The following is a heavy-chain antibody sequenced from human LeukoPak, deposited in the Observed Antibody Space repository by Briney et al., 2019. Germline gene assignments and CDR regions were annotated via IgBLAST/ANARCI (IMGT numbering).Heavy chain of an antibody. CDR1: GYTFTSYY. J-gene: IGHJ4*02. Sequence: ASVKVSCKASGYTFTSYYMHWVRQAPGQGLEWMGIINPSGGSTSYAQKFQGRVTMTRDTSTSTVYMELSSLRSEDTAVYYCARDPTLSGSYYGVFDYWGQGTLVTVSS. CDR2: INPSGGST. V-gene: IGHV1-46*01. D-gene: IGHD1-26*01. CDR3: ARDPTLSGSYYGVFDY.